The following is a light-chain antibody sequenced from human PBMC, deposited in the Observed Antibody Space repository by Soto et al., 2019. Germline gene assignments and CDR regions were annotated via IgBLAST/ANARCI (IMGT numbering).Light chain of an antibody. V-gene: IGKV3-20*01. CDR1: QSVSSSY. J-gene: IGKJ1*01. CDR2: GAS. CDR3: QQYGSSPWT. Sequence: EIVLTQSPGTLSLSPGERATLSCRASQSVSSSYLAWYQQKPGQAPRLVIYGASSRATGIPDRFSGSGSGTDFTLTISRLEPTDFAVYYCQQYGSSPWTFGQGTKVEIK.